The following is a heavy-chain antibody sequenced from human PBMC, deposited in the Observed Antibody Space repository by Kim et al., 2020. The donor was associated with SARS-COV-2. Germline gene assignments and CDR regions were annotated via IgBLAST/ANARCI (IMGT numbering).Heavy chain of an antibody. D-gene: IGHD6-13*01. CDR2: IYYSGST. Sequence: SETLSLTCTVSGGSISSYYWSWIRQPPGKGLEWIGYIYYSGSTNYNPSLKSRVTISVDTSKNQFSLKLSSVTAVDTAVYYCARATEGYSSSWYIDYWGQGTLVTVSS. CDR3: ARATEGYSSSWYIDY. J-gene: IGHJ4*02. V-gene: IGHV4-59*13. CDR1: GGSISSYY.